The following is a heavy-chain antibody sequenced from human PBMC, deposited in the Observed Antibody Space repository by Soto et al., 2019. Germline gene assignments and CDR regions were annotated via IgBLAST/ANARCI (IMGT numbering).Heavy chain of an antibody. D-gene: IGHD4-4*01. Sequence: SETLSLTCTVSGGSISSYYWSWIRQPPGKGLEWIGYIYYSGSTNYNPSLKSRVTISVDTSKNQFSLKLSSVTAADTAVYYCARLKTTADYYYYYMDVWGKGTTVTVSS. V-gene: IGHV4-59*08. CDR3: ARLKTTADYYYYYMDV. CDR2: IYYSGST. J-gene: IGHJ6*03. CDR1: GGSISSYY.